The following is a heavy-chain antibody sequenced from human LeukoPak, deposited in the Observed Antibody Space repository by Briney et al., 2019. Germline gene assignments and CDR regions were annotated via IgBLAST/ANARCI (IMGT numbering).Heavy chain of an antibody. CDR3: AKXGAFDX. CDR1: GFSFSTYG. V-gene: IGHV3-30*02. CDR2: IRYDGSDK. Sequence: GGSLRLSCAASGFSFSTYGMRWVRQAPGKGLEWVAFIRYDGSDKYYVDSVRGRFTISRDNSKNTLYLQMNSLRAEDTAVYYCAKXGAFDXXGQGTLVTVS. J-gene: IGHJ4*02.